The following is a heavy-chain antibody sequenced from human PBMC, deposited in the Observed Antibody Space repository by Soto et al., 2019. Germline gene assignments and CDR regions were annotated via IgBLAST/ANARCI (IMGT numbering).Heavy chain of an antibody. CDR3: ARGSHITMIVVVTYYGMDA. J-gene: IGHJ6*02. CDR2: INAGNGNT. V-gene: IGHV1-3*01. Sequence: GASVKVSCKASGYTFTSYAMHWVRQAPGQRLEWMGWINAGNGNTKYSQKFQGRVTITRDTSASTAYMELSSLRSEDTAVYYCARGSHITMIVVVTYYGMDAWGQGTTVTVSS. CDR1: GYTFTSYA. D-gene: IGHD3-22*01.